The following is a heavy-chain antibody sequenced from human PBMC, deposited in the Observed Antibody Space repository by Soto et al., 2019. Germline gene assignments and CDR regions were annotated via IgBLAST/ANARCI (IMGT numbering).Heavy chain of an antibody. CDR3: AGYCSGGSCYGAFDI. D-gene: IGHD2-15*01. CDR2: ISYDGSNK. CDR1: GFTFSSYG. V-gene: IGHV3-30*03. J-gene: IGHJ3*02. Sequence: PGGSLRLSCAASGFTFSSYGMHWVRQAPGKGLEWVAVISYDGSNKYYADSVKGRFTISRDNSKNTLYLQMNSLRAEDTAVYYCAGYCSGGSCYGAFDIWGQGTMVTVSS.